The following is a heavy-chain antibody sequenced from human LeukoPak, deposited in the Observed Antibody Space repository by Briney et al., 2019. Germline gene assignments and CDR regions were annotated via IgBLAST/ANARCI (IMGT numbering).Heavy chain of an antibody. Sequence: SVKVSCKASGGTFSSYAISWVRQAPGQGLEWMGRIIPILGIANYAQKFQGRITITADKSTSTAYMELSSLRSEDTAVYYCARGDDVVAWGQGTLVTVSS. CDR2: IIPILGIA. J-gene: IGHJ5*02. V-gene: IGHV1-69*04. CDR1: GGTFSSYA. CDR3: ARGDDVVA. D-gene: IGHD2-2*01.